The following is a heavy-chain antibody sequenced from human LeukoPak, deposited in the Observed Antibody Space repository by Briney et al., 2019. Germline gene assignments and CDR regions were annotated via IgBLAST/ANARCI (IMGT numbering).Heavy chain of an antibody. CDR3: ARDVSYGDYFFDD. CDR1: GGSFSGYY. Sequence: PSETLSLTCAVYGGSFSGYYWRWIRQPPGKGLEWIGSIYYSGSTYYNPSLKSRVTISVDTSKNQFSLKLSSVTAADAAVYYCARDVSYGDYFFDDWGQGTLVTVSS. CDR2: IYYSGST. D-gene: IGHD4-17*01. V-gene: IGHV4-34*01. J-gene: IGHJ4*02.